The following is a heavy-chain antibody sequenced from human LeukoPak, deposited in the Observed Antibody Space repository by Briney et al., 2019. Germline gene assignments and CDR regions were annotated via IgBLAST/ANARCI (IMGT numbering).Heavy chain of an antibody. CDR2: INPNSGGT. V-gene: IGHV1-2*02. D-gene: IGHD4-17*01. CDR1: GYTFTGYY. CDR3: ARGLTTVTPGYFDY. Sequence: GASVKVSCKASGYTFTGYYMHWVRQAPGQGLEWMGWINPNSGGTNYAQKFQGRVTMTTDTSTSTAYMELRSLRSDDTAVYYCARGLTTVTPGYFDYWGQGTLVTVSS. J-gene: IGHJ4*02.